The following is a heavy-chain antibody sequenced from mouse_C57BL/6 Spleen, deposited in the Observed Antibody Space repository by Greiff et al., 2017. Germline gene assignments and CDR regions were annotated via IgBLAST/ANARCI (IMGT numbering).Heavy chain of an antibody. CDR2: IRLKSDNYAT. CDR1: GFTFSNYW. Sequence: DVKLQESGGGLVQPGGSMKLSCVASGFTFSNYWMNWVRQSPEKGLEWVAQIRLKSDNYATHYAESVKGRFTISRDDSKSSVYLQMNNLRAEDTGIYYCTPVSYYYGSPFAYWGQGTLVTVSA. J-gene: IGHJ3*01. D-gene: IGHD1-1*01. CDR3: TPVSYYYGSPFAY. V-gene: IGHV6-3*01.